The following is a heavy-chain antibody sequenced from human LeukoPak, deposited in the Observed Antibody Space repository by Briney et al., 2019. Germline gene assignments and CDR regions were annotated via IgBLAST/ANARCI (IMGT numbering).Heavy chain of an antibody. J-gene: IGHJ3*02. CDR2: VYYSGST. CDR3: ARRAPYYDTSAYYGMHAFDI. Sequence: PSETLSLTCTVSGGSISSSYWSWIRQHPGKGLEWIGYVYYSGSTNYNPSLKSRVTISVDTSKNQFSLKLSSVTAADTAVYYCARRAPYYDTSAYYGMHAFDIWGQGTMVTVSS. V-gene: IGHV4-59*01. D-gene: IGHD3-22*01. CDR1: GGSISSSY.